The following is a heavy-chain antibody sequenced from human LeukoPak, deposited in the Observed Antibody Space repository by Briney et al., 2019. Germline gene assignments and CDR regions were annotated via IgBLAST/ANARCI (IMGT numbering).Heavy chain of an antibody. V-gene: IGHV1-2*02. J-gene: IGHJ6*03. CDR3: ARGIIYYYYYMDV. Sequence: ASVKVSCKASGYTFTGYYIHWVRQAPGQGLEWMGWINPNSGGTNYAQKFQGRITMTGDTSISTAYMELSRLTSDDTAVYHCARGIIYYYYYMDVWGKGTTVTVSS. CDR1: GYTFTGYY. CDR2: INPNSGGT.